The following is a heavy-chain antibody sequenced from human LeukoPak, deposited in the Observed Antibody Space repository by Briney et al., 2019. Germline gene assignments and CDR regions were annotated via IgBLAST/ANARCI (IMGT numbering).Heavy chain of an antibody. D-gene: IGHD3-3*01. CDR2: MSPNSGNT. V-gene: IGHV1-8*01. J-gene: IGHJ6*03. CDR3: ARGPGDFWSGYWNYYYYMDV. CDR1: GYTFTSYD. Sequence: ASVKVSCKASGYTFTSYDINWVRQATGQGLEWMGWMSPNSGNTGYAQKFQGRVTMTRNTSISTAYMELSSLRSEDTAVYYCARGPGDFWSGYWNYYYYMDVWGKGTTVTVSS.